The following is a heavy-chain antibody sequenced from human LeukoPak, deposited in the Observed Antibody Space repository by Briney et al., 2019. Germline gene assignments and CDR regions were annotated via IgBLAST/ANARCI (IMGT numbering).Heavy chain of an antibody. V-gene: IGHV1-18*01. Sequence: GASVTVSFTASGYTFTSYGISWVRQAPGQGLEWMGWISAYNGNTNYAQKPQGRVTMTTDTSTNTAYIELRSLRSDDTAVYYGARSSGYYNNWFDPWGQGTLVTVSS. D-gene: IGHD3-22*01. J-gene: IGHJ5*02. CDR2: ISAYNGNT. CDR3: ARSSGYYNNWFDP. CDR1: GYTFTSYG.